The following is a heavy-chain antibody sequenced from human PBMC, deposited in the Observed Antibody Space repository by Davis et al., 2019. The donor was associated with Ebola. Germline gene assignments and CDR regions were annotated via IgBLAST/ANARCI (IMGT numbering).Heavy chain of an antibody. J-gene: IGHJ6*03. CDR1: GGSISSYS. V-gene: IGHV4-59*01. D-gene: IGHD2-2*01. CDR2: IYYSGST. Sequence: PSETLSLTCTVSGGSISSYSWSWFRQPPGKGLEWIGYIYYSGSTNYNPSLKSRVTISVDTSKNQFSLKLSSVTAADTAVYYCARGNIVVVPAAKTSNYYYYMDVWGKGTTVTVSS. CDR3: ARGNIVVVPAAKTSNYYYYMDV.